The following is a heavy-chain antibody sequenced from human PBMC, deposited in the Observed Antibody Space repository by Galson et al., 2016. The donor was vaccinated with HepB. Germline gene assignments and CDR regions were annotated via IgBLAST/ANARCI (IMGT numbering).Heavy chain of an antibody. CDR2: VSGSGGST. Sequence: SLRLSCAASGFTFTSYAMSWVRQAPGKGLEWLSSVSGSGGSTCYADSVRGRFIISRDSSENTLYLQMNTLRGDDTALYYCAKAGYNSHGRNNWFDSWGQGTLVTVSS. V-gene: IGHV3-23*01. CDR1: GFTFTSYA. J-gene: IGHJ5*01. CDR3: AKAGYNSHGRNNWFDS. D-gene: IGHD1-20*01.